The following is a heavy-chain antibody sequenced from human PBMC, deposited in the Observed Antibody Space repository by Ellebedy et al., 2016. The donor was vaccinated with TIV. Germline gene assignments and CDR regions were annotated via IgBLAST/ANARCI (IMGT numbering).Heavy chain of an antibody. Sequence: SLKISCAASGFTFDDYAMHWVRQAPGKGLEWVSGISWNSGSIGYADSVKGRFTISRDNAKNSLYLQMNSLRAEDTALYYCAKDGAGYSYGWGYYYYYYYMDVWGKGTTVTVSS. CDR2: ISWNSGSI. CDR1: GFTFDDYA. D-gene: IGHD5-18*01. J-gene: IGHJ6*03. CDR3: AKDGAGYSYGWGYYYYYYYMDV. V-gene: IGHV3-9*01.